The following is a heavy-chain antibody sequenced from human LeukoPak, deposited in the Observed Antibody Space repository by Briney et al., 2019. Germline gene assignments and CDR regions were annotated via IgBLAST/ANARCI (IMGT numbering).Heavy chain of an antibody. CDR3: ARHRRYCSGDNCYSGHDY. Sequence: GGSLRLSCAATGFTVSSNYLSWVRQAPGKGLEWVSSIYSGGSTYYVDSVKGRYTISRDNSRNTVYLQMNSLKAEDTAVYYCARHRRYCSGDNCYSGHDYWGQGTLVIVSS. J-gene: IGHJ4*02. CDR1: GFTVSSNY. D-gene: IGHD2-15*01. V-gene: IGHV3-53*01. CDR2: IYSGGST.